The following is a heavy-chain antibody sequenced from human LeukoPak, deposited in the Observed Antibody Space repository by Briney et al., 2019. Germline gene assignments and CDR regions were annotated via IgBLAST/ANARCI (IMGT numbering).Heavy chain of an antibody. CDR2: ISGSGGST. Sequence: GGSQRLSCAASGFTFSSYAMSWVRRAPGKGLEWVSAISGSGGSTYYADSVKGRFTISRDNSKNTLYLQMNSLRAEDTAVYYCAKGVIGYYYYYGMDVWGQGTTVTVSS. CDR1: GFTFSSYA. J-gene: IGHJ6*02. D-gene: IGHD3-10*01. V-gene: IGHV3-23*01. CDR3: AKGVIGYYYYYGMDV.